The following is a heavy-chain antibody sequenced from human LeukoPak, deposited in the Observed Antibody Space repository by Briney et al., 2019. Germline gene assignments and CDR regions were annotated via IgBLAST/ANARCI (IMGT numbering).Heavy chain of an antibody. Sequence: PGGSLRLSCAASGFTFSSYSMNWVRQAPGKGLEWVSSISSSSSSYIYYAGSVKGRFTISRDNAKNSLYLQMNSLRAEDTAVYYCAREIAAPTGNWFDPWGQGTLVTVSS. D-gene: IGHD6-6*01. CDR2: ISSSSSSYI. J-gene: IGHJ5*02. CDR1: GFTFSSYS. CDR3: AREIAAPTGNWFDP. V-gene: IGHV3-21*01.